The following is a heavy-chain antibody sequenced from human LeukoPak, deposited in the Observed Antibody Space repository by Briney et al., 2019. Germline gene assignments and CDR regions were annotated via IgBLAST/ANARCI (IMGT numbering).Heavy chain of an antibody. CDR3: ARDRLLRGFGELLGRDY. CDR1: GFTFDDYG. CDR2: INWNGGST. J-gene: IGHJ4*02. D-gene: IGHD3-10*01. Sequence: PGGSLRLSCAASGFTFDDYGMSWVRQAPGKGLEWVAGINWNGGSTGYADSVKGRFTISRDNAKNSLYLQMNSLRAEDTALYYCARDRLLRGFGELLGRDYWRQGTLVTVSS. V-gene: IGHV3-20*04.